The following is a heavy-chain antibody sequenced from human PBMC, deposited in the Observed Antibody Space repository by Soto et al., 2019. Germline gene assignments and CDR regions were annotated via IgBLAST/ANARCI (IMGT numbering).Heavy chain of an antibody. Sequence: SDTLSLTCTVSGAPINSDYWSWIRQSPGKGLEWIGYIYHIGSTDYNPSLKSRVTISIDKSKNQFSLNLRSVTAADTAVYFCARFTYKSGFNWFDPWGQGTQVTVSS. CDR3: ARFTYKSGFNWFDP. CDR2: IYHIGST. D-gene: IGHD5-12*01. J-gene: IGHJ5*02. CDR1: GAPINSDY. V-gene: IGHV4-59*07.